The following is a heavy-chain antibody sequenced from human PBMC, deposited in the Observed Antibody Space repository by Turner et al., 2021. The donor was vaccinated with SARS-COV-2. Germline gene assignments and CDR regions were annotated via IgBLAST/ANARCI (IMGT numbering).Heavy chain of an antibody. J-gene: IGHJ3*01. CDR1: GDPISSYF. V-gene: IGHV4-4*07. Sequence: QVQLQKSGPALVKPSQTLSLTCTVSGDPISSYFCIWIRQPAGRGLEWIGRIHSSGIINYNPSLKSRVTMSIDTSKNQVSLRLSSVTAADTAVYFCARANEDLTRALDVWGKGTMVTVSA. CDR3: ARANEDLTRALDV. CDR2: IHSSGII. D-gene: IGHD3-16*01.